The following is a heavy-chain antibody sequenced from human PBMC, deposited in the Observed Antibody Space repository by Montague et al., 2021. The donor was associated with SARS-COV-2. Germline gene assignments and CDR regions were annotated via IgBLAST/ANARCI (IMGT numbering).Heavy chain of an antibody. CDR2: IYHIGST. D-gene: IGHD3-10*01. CDR3: ARDRRSWRNSNNWFDP. CDR1: GYSISSGYY. J-gene: IGHJ5*02. V-gene: IGHV4-38-2*02. Sequence: SETLSLTCTVSGYSISSGYYWGWIRQPPGKGLEWIGSIYHIGSTYYNPSLKSRVTISADTSKNQFSLKLLSSVTAADTAVYYFARDRRSWRNSNNWFDPWGQGTLVTVSS.